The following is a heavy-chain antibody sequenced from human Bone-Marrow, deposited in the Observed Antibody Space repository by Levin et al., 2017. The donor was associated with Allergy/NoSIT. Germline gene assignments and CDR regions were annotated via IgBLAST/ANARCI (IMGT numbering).Heavy chain of an antibody. CDR2: ISYDGSNK. Sequence: PGGSLRLSCAASGFTFSSYGMHWVRQAPGKGLEWVAVISYDGSNKYYADSVKGRFTISRDNSKNTLYLQMNSLRAEDTAVYYCAKLGYYYGTLFDYWGQGTLVTVSS. J-gene: IGHJ4*02. D-gene: IGHD3-10*01. V-gene: IGHV3-30*18. CDR3: AKLGYYYGTLFDY. CDR1: GFTFSSYG.